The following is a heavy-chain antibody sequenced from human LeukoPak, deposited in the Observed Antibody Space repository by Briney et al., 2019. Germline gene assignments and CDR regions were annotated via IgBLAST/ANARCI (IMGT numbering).Heavy chain of an antibody. Sequence: GGSLRLSCAASGFTFSSYWMSWVRQAPGKGLEWVANIKQDGSEKYYVDSVKGRFTISRDNAKNSLYLQMNSLRAEDTAVYYCARWGYCSGGSCYLMPYYYYGMDVWGQGTTVTVSS. CDR2: IKQDGSEK. CDR1: GFTFSSYW. CDR3: ARWGYCSGGSCYLMPYYYYGMDV. J-gene: IGHJ6*02. V-gene: IGHV3-7*01. D-gene: IGHD2-15*01.